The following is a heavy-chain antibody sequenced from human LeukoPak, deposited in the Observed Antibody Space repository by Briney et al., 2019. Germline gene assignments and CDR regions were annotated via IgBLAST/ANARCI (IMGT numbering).Heavy chain of an antibody. CDR2: ISGNGGST. V-gene: IGHV3-23*01. CDR1: GFTFISYA. CDR3: AKESPVFDY. Sequence: AGGSLRLSCAASGFTFISYAMSWVRQAPGKGLEWVSVISGNGGSTHYADSAKGRFTISRDNSKNTLYLQMSSLRAEDTAVYYCAKESPVFDYWGQGTLVTVSS. J-gene: IGHJ4*02.